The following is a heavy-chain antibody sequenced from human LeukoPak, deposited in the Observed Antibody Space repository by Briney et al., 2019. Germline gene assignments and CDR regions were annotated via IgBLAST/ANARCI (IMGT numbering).Heavy chain of an antibody. CDR2: ISYDGSNK. D-gene: IGHD5-12*01. CDR3: AKISGYDGRGY. J-gene: IGHJ4*02. Sequence: GRSLRLSCAASGFTFSSYGMHWVRQAPGKGLEWVAVISYDGSNKYYADSVKGRFTISRDNSKNTLYLQMNSLRAEDTAVYYCAKISGYDGRGYWGQGTLVTVSS. V-gene: IGHV3-30*18. CDR1: GFTFSSYG.